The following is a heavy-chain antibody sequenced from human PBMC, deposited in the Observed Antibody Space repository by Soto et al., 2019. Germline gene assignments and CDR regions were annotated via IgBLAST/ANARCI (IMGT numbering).Heavy chain of an antibody. CDR3: AKDPTIFGVVQNYGMDV. D-gene: IGHD3-3*01. Sequence: QVQLVQSGAEVKKPGASVKVSCKASGYTFTSYGVSWVRQAPGQGLEWMGWNSAYNGNTNYVQKLQGRVTMTTDTSTNTAYMEVRSLRSDDTAVYYCAKDPTIFGVVQNYGMDVWGQGTTVTVSS. CDR1: GYTFTSYG. V-gene: IGHV1-18*01. CDR2: NSAYNGNT. J-gene: IGHJ6*02.